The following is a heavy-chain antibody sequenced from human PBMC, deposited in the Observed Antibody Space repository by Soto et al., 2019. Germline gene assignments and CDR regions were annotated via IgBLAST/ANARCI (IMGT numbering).Heavy chain of an antibody. V-gene: IGHV2-5*01. CDR1: GFSLTTSGVA. Sequence: QITLTESGPTLVTPTQTLTLTCSFSGFSLTTSGVAVGWFRQPPGKAPEWLALFYWYDDKRYSPSLRSRLTVTGDSSKNQVVLTLANVDPVDSGTYYCAHRPTSTDDFYFDYWGQGTLVTVSS. CDR2: FYWYDDK. J-gene: IGHJ4*02. CDR3: AHRPTSTDDFYFDY. D-gene: IGHD2-21*02.